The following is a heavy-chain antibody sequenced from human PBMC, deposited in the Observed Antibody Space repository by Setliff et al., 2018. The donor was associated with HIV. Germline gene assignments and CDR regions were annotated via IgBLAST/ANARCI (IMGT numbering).Heavy chain of an antibody. Sequence: ASVKVSCKASGYTFSSYGISWVRQAPGQGPEWLGWISVYNGHTSYVQKFQGRAVMTTDISTNTAYMELRSLTSDDTAVYYCARRGPGGSLFFDYWGQGTLVTVSS. CDR2: ISVYNGHT. J-gene: IGHJ4*02. CDR3: ARRGPGGSLFFDY. CDR1: GYTFSSYG. V-gene: IGHV1-18*01. D-gene: IGHD1-1*01.